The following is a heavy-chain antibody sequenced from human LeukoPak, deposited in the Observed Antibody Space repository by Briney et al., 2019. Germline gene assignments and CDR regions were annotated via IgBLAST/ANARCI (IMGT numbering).Heavy chain of an antibody. CDR3: ARGLRFIQGPGYYYMDV. Sequence: SETLSLTCAVYGGSFNAYYWTWIRQTPGKGLEWIGEINHSGNTNYNPSLESRVTISADTSKNQFSLNLGSVTAADAAIYYCARGLRFIQGPGYYYMDVWGKGTTVTVSS. J-gene: IGHJ6*03. CDR2: INHSGNT. D-gene: IGHD3-16*02. CDR1: GGSFNAYY. V-gene: IGHV4-34*01.